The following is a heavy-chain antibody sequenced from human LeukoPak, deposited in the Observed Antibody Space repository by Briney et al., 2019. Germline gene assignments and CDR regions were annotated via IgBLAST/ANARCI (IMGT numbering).Heavy chain of an antibody. CDR1: GDSVSSNSAA. J-gene: IGHJ3*02. D-gene: IGHD4-17*01. Sequence: SQTLSLTCGISGDSVSSNSAAWNWIRHSPSRGLEWLGRTYYRSKWYNDYAVSVKSRITINPDTSKNQFSLQLNSVTPEDTAVYYCARGTVTTDAFDIWGQGTMVTVSS. CDR3: ARGTVTTDAFDI. V-gene: IGHV6-1*01. CDR2: TYYRSKWYN.